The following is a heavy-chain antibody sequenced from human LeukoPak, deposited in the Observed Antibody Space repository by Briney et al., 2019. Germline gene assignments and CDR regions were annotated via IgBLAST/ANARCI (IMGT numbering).Heavy chain of an antibody. CDR1: GFTFSNYA. J-gene: IGHJ3*02. D-gene: IGHD6-19*01. CDR2: ITGGGENS. CDR3: TRDEGLVAGIWRAYDI. V-gene: IGHV3-23*01. Sequence: GGSLRLSCEASGFTFSNYAMSWMRQAPGKGLEWVSLITGGGENSYYTDSVKGRFTLSRDNSKNTLFLRMDSLRAEDTAVYYCTRDEGLVAGIWRAYDIWGQGTMVTVSS.